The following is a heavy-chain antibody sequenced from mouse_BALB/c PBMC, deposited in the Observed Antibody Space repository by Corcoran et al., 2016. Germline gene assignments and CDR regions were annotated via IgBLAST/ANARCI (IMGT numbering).Heavy chain of an antibody. CDR2: IDPANGNT. CDR3: AKGYGKTWFAY. V-gene: IGHV14-3*02. J-gene: IGHJ3*01. CDR1: GFNIKDTY. Sequence: EVQLQQSGAELVKPGASVKLSCTASGFNIKDTYMPWVKQRPEQGLEWIGRIDPANGNTKYDPKFQGKATITADTSSNTAYLQLSSLTSEDTAVYYCAKGYGKTWFAYWGQGTLVTVSA. D-gene: IGHD2-10*02.